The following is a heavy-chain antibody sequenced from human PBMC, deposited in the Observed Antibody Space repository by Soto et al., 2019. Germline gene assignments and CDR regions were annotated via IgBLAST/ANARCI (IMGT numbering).Heavy chain of an antibody. CDR1: GFTFSDYY. Sequence: QVQLVESGGGLIKPGGSLRLSCAASGFTFSDYYMSWIRQAPGKGLEWVSYISRSGSTIYHADPVRGRFTISRDNAKNPLFLQKGRLGGEDTAGYFWGRQWGGGFLEWFPVDYWGRGTPVTVAS. CDR2: ISRSGSTI. J-gene: IGHJ4*02. V-gene: IGHV3-11*01. CDR3: GRQWGGGFLEWFPVDY. D-gene: IGHD3-3*01.